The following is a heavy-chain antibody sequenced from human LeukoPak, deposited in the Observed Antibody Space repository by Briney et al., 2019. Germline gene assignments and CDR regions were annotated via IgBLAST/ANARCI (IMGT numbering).Heavy chain of an antibody. CDR3: ARAGVSGIAAAGTLFNWFDP. Sequence: GGSLRLSCAASGFTFSDYYMSWIRQTPGKGLEWVSYIISSGSTIYYADSVKGRFTISRDNAKNSLYLQMNSLRAEDTAVYYCARAGVSGIAAAGTLFNWFDPWGQGTLVTVSS. J-gene: IGHJ5*02. V-gene: IGHV3-11*01. CDR1: GFTFSDYY. CDR2: IISSGSTI. D-gene: IGHD6-13*01.